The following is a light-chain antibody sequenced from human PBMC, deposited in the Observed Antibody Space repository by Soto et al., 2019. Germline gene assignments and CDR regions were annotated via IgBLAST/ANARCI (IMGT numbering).Light chain of an antibody. Sequence: SYELTQPPSVSVAPGQTARIACGGTNIETKSVHWYQQKPGQAPVLVVYDDNRRPSGIPERFSGSNSGNTATLTISRVEAGDEADYYCQVWDTTSDHVVFGGGTKLTVL. V-gene: IGLV3-21*02. CDR2: DDN. CDR1: NIETKS. CDR3: QVWDTTSDHVV. J-gene: IGLJ2*01.